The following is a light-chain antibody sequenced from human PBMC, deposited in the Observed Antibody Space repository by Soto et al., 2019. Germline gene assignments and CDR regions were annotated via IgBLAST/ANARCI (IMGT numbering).Light chain of an antibody. CDR3: LQDYTYPYT. V-gene: IGKV1-6*01. Sequence: TQSPSSLSASVGDRVTITCRASQGIRNELGWYQQKPGKAPKLLLYGASSLQSGVPSRFSGSGSGTDFTLTISSLQPEDFATYYCLQDYTYPYTFGQGTKVDIK. J-gene: IGKJ2*01. CDR1: QGIRNE. CDR2: GAS.